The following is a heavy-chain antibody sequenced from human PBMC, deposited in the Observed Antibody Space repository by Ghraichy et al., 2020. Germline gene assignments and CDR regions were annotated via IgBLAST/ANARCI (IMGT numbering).Heavy chain of an antibody. Sequence: GGSLRLSCVASGFTFGDYAMQWVRQAPGKGLEWVSLIWGNGGKTYHADSVQGRFTISRDNSKNTLFLQMNSLTTEDSALYYCAKGGGAIWTRGIDYWGQGSLVIVSS. CDR3: AKGGGAIWTRGIDY. CDR2: IWGNGGKT. J-gene: IGHJ4*02. CDR1: GFTFGDYA. D-gene: IGHD2-21*01. V-gene: IGHV3-43*02.